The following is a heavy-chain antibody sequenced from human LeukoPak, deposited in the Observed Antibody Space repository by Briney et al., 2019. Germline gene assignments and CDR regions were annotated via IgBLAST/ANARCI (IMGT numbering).Heavy chain of an antibody. V-gene: IGHV4-4*07. J-gene: IGHJ6*02. CDR2: IYTSGST. CDR3: ARDNGSGSYYLPKYYGMEV. CDR1: GGSISSYY. D-gene: IGHD3-10*01. Sequence: SETLSLTCTVSGGSISSYYWSWIRQPAGKGLEWIGRIYTSGSTNYNPSLKSRVTMSVDTSKNQFSLKLSSVTAADTAVYYCARDNGSGSYYLPKYYGMEVWGQGTTVTVSS.